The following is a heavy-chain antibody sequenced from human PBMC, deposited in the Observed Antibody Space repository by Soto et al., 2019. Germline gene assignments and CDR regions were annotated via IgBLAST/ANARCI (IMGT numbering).Heavy chain of an antibody. Sequence: SETLSLTCTFSVVSLTNYYCSWIRQPSVNGLEWIGRVSTSGNVVSKASLRSRLTMSVDTSKNQFSLRLTSVTAADTAVYYCARDNNDFWSIYTLDFEYWGQGALVTVSS. CDR3: ARDNNDFWSIYTLDFEY. D-gene: IGHD3-3*01. CDR1: VVSLTNYY. J-gene: IGHJ4*02. CDR2: VSTSGNV. V-gene: IGHV4-4*07.